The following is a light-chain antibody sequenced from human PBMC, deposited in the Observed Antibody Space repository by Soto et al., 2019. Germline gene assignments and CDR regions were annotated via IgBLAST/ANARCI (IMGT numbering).Light chain of an antibody. CDR1: SGHSSYA. CDR2: LHSDGRH. CDR3: QTWGPGIRV. J-gene: IGLJ2*01. Sequence: QPVLTQSPSASASLGASVKLTCTLSSGHSSYAIAWHQQQPEKGPRYLMKLHSDGRHSKGGGVPDRFSASSSGSERYLAIAILQSEDGSACSCQTWGPGIRVFGGGTKVTVL. V-gene: IGLV4-69*01.